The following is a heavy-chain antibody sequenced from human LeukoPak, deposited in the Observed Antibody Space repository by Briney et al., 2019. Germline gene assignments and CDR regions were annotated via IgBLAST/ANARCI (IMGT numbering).Heavy chain of an antibody. CDR3: ARSGASYDSSGLDAFDI. CDR1: GYTFTGYY. Sequence: GASVKVSCKASGYTFTGYYMHWVRQAPGQGLEWMGRIIPILGIANYAQKFQGRVTITADKSTSTAYMELSSLRSEDTAVYYCARSGASYDSSGLDAFDIWGQGTMVTVS. D-gene: IGHD3-22*01. CDR2: IIPILGIA. J-gene: IGHJ3*02. V-gene: IGHV1-69*02.